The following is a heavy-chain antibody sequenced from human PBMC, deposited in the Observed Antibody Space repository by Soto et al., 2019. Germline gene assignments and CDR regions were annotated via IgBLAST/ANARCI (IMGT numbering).Heavy chain of an antibody. CDR2: ISFDRSSE. D-gene: IGHD4-17*01. CDR1: GFTFSSYG. CDR3: AKDSSQDYLSLDY. V-gene: IGHV3-30*18. Sequence: PGGSLRLSCAASGFTFSSYGMHWVRQAPGKGLEWVAVISFDRSSEHYADSVKGRFTISRDNSKNTLYLQMDSLRADDTALYYCAKDSSQDYLSLDYWGQGTLVTVSS. J-gene: IGHJ4*02.